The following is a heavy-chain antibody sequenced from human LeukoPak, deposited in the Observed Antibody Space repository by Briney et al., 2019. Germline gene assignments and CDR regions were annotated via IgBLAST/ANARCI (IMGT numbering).Heavy chain of an antibody. Sequence: GGSLRLSCAASGFTFSSYAMHWVRQAPGKGLEWVAVISYDGSNKYYADSVKGRFTISRDNSKNTLYLQMNSLRAEDTAVYYCARDLNSYSSGSDYWGQGTLVTVSS. CDR2: ISYDGSNK. CDR3: ARDLNSYSSGSDY. J-gene: IGHJ4*02. CDR1: GFTFSSYA. V-gene: IGHV3-30-3*01. D-gene: IGHD6-19*01.